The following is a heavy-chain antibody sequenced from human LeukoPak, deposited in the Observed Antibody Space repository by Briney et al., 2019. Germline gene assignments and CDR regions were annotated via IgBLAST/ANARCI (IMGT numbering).Heavy chain of an antibody. CDR2: ITGTSGDI. D-gene: IGHD3-10*01. CDR3: ARVAGHYFDY. Sequence: GGSLRLSCAASGFTFRAYSLSWVRQAPGKGLEWVSFITGTSGDILYADSVKGRFTVSRDNAKNTLYLQMDSLTAEDTAVYFCARVAGHYFDYWGQGSLVTVSS. J-gene: IGHJ4*02. CDR1: GFTFRAYS. V-gene: IGHV3-21*05.